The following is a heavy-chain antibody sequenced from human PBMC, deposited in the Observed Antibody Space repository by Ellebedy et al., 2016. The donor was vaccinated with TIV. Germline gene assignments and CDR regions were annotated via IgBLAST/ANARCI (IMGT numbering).Heavy chain of an antibody. Sequence: MPSETLSLTCTVSGGSIGTHYWSWIRQPAGKGLEWIGRIYASGDTNYNPSLKSRVTLSVDTSKNQFSLRLTSVTAADTAVYYCVRAVTPKYWGQGALVTVSS. D-gene: IGHD4-23*01. CDR2: IYASGDT. CDR1: GGSIGTHY. J-gene: IGHJ4*02. V-gene: IGHV4-4*07. CDR3: VRAVTPKY.